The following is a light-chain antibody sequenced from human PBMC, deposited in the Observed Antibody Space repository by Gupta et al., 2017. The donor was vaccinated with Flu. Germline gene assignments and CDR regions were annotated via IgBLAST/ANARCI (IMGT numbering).Light chain of an antibody. Sequence: ERATLPCKASQAVSTFVVWYQQKPGPAPRLLIYDASNRAPGIPARFSGSGSGTDFTLTITNLEPEDSAIYYCQQRVNWPPVTFGQGTRLEIK. CDR1: QAVSTF. V-gene: IGKV3-11*01. CDR3: QQRVNWPPVT. CDR2: DAS. J-gene: IGKJ5*01.